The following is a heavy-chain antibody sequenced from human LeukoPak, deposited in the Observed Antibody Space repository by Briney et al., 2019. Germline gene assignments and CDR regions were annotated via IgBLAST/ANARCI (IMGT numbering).Heavy chain of an antibody. J-gene: IGHJ4*02. V-gene: IGHV1-2*02. CDR2: INPNSGGT. Sequence: ASVKVSCKASGYTFTGYYMHWVRQAPGQGLEWMGWINPNSGGTNYAQKFQGRVTMTRDTSISTAYMELSRLRSDDTAVDYCAREEGYCSSTSCSAPFDYWGEGTLVTVSP. CDR1: GYTFTGYY. D-gene: IGHD2-2*01. CDR3: AREEGYCSSTSCSAPFDY.